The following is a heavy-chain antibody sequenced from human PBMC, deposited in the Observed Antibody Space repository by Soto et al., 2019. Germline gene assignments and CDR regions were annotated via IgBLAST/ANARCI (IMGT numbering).Heavy chain of an antibody. CDR1: GGTFSSYA. V-gene: IGHV1-69*13. CDR2: IIPIFGTA. D-gene: IGHD2-21*01. Sequence: SVKVSCKASGGTFSSYAISWVRQAPGQGLEWMGGIIPIFGTANYAQKFQGRVTITADESTSTAYMELSSLRSEDTAVYYCARPLVVTRLGQTYYFDYWGQGTLVTVSS. CDR3: ARPLVVTRLGQTYYFDY. J-gene: IGHJ4*02.